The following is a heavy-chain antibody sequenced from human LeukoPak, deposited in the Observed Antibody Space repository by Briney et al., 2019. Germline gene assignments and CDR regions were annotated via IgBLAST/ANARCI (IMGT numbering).Heavy chain of an antibody. D-gene: IGHD3-3*01. CDR2: MFHSGFT. CDR1: GGSISSNSFY. V-gene: IGHV4-39*07. Sequence: SDTLSLTCTVSGGSISSNSFYWGWIRQPPGNGLEWIGSMFHSGFTYYNPSLKSRVTISVDMSKNQFSLKVRSVTAADTAVYYCANGATIFGVVIRVDSWGQGTLVTVSS. CDR3: ANGATIFGVVIRVDS. J-gene: IGHJ4*02.